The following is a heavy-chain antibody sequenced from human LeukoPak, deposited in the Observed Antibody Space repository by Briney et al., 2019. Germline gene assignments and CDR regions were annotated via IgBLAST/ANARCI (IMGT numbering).Heavy chain of an antibody. CDR2: IYYSGST. J-gene: IGHJ4*02. Sequence: SETLSLTCTVSGGSISSSSYYWGWIRQPPGKGLEWIGSIYYSGSTYYNPSLKSRVTISVDTSKNQFSLKLSSVTAADTAVYYCTRDLMVLGKVTFWGQGNLVTVSS. V-gene: IGHV4-39*07. D-gene: IGHD3-10*01. CDR3: TRDLMVLGKVTF. CDR1: GGSISSSSYY.